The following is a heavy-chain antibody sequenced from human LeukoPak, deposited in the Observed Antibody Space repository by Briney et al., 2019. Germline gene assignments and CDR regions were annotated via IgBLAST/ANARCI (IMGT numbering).Heavy chain of an antibody. J-gene: IGHJ5*02. Sequence: SETLSLTCAVYGGSFSGYYWSWIRQPPGKGLEWIGEINHSGSTNYNPSLKSRDTISVDTSKNQFSLKLSSVTAADTAVYYCARSRRYYDILTGPGQSRLFDPWGQGTLVTVSS. D-gene: IGHD3-9*01. V-gene: IGHV4-34*01. CDR2: INHSGST. CDR3: ARSRRYYDILTGPGQSRLFDP. CDR1: GGSFSGYY.